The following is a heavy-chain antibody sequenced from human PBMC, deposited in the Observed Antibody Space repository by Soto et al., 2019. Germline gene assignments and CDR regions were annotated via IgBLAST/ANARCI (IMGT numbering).Heavy chain of an antibody. CDR1: GFTFSSYW. CDR3: VRGGWSVDY. V-gene: IGHV3-7*04. Sequence: VQLVESGGGLVQPGGSLRLSCAAAGFTFSSYWMSWARQAPGKGLEWMANIKTDGSDKNYVDSVKGRFTISRDNAKNSLYLYMNRLTVEDTAVYYCVRGGWSVDYWGQGTLVTVSS. J-gene: IGHJ4*02. D-gene: IGHD6-19*01. CDR2: IKTDGSDK.